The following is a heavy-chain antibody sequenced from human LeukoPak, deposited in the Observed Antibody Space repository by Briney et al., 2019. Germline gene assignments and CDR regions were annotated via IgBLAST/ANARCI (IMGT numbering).Heavy chain of an antibody. CDR2: IRYDGTHK. CDR3: ARETRRYNWNDVLFDY. D-gene: IGHD1-20*01. V-gene: IGHV3-30*02. Sequence: GGSLRLSCAASGFTFSSYWMSWVRQAPGKGLEWVAFIRYDGTHKYYADSVKGRFTISRDNAKNSLYLQMNSLRAADTAVYYCARETRRYNWNDVLFDYWGQGTLVTVSS. J-gene: IGHJ4*02. CDR1: GFTFSSYW.